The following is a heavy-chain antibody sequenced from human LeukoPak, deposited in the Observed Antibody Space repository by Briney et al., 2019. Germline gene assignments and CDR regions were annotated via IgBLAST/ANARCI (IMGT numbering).Heavy chain of an antibody. V-gene: IGHV1-2*02. CDR1: GYTFTGYY. CDR3: ARTTYYYGSGSYYY. CDR2: INPNSGGT. Sequence: ASVKVSCKASGYTFTGYYMHWVRQAPGQGLEWMGWINPNSGGTNYAQKFQGRVTMTRDTSISTAYMELSRLRSDDTAVYYCARTTYYYGSGSYYYWGQGTLVTVSS. D-gene: IGHD3-10*01. J-gene: IGHJ4*02.